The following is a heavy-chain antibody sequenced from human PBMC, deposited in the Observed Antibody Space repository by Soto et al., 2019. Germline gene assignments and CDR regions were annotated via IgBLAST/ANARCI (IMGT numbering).Heavy chain of an antibody. J-gene: IGHJ3*02. V-gene: IGHV6-1*01. CDR2: TYYRSKWYN. D-gene: IGHD3-10*01. Sequence: SQTLSLTCAISGDSVSSNSAAWNWIRQYPSRGLEWLGRTYYRSKWYNDYAVSVKSRITINPDTSKNQFSLQLNAVTPEDTAVYDCARAVRFRGVIILDAFDIWGQGTMVTVSS. CDR1: GDSVSSNSAA. CDR3: ARAVRFRGVIILDAFDI.